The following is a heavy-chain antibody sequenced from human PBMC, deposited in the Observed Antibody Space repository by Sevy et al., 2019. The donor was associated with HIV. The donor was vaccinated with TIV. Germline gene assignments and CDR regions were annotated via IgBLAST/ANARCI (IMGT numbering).Heavy chain of an antibody. D-gene: IGHD2-2*01. CDR2: IYPGDSDT. Sequence: GESLKISCKGSGYSFTSYWIGWVRQMPGKGLEWIGIIYPGDSDTRYSPSFQGQVTISADKSISTAYLQWSSLKASDTAMYYCASLHCSSTSCSGFDYWGQGTLVTVSS. CDR3: ASLHCSSTSCSGFDY. CDR1: GYSFTSYW. J-gene: IGHJ4*02. V-gene: IGHV5-51*01.